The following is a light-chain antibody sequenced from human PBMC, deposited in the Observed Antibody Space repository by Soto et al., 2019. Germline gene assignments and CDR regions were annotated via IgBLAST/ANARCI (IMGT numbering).Light chain of an antibody. CDR1: QSVRSY. J-gene: IGKJ5*01. V-gene: IGKV3-11*01. Sequence: EIVLTQSPATLSLSPGERATLSCRASQSVRSYLAWYQQRPGQAPRLLIYVASNRATGIPARVSGSGSGTDFTLTISSLEPEDFAVYYCQQRSSWPSTFGQGTRLEIK. CDR3: QQRSSWPST. CDR2: VAS.